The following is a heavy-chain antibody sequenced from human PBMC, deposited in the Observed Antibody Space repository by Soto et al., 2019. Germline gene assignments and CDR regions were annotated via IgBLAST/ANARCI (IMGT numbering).Heavy chain of an antibody. CDR1: GFTFRPYD. CDR2: ISSGSTVI. D-gene: IGHD3-10*01. Sequence: GGSLRLSCATSGFTFRPYDMNWVRQAPGKGLEWLSHISSGSTVIYYADSVKGRFTISRDDAKNSLYLLMSSLRDEDTGVYYCARDPGGMDVWGQGTTVTVSS. CDR3: ARDPGGMDV. V-gene: IGHV3-48*02. J-gene: IGHJ6*02.